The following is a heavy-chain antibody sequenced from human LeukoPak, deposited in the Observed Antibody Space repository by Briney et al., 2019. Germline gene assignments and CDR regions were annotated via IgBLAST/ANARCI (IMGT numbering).Heavy chain of an antibody. D-gene: IGHD6-6*01. J-gene: IGHJ4*02. V-gene: IGHV3-23*01. CDR1: GFTFSSYA. Sequence: GGSLRLSCAASGFTFSSYAMSWVRQAPGKGLEWVSAISGSGGSTYYADSVKGRFTISRDNSKNTLYLQMNSLRAEDTAVYYCAKDPVAARLRYYFDYWGQGTLVTVSS. CDR3: AKDPVAARLRYYFDY. CDR2: ISGSGGST.